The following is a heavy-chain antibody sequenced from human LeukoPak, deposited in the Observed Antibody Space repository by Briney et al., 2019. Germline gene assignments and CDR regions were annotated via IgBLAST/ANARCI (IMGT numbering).Heavy chain of an antibody. Sequence: GSLRLSCEASGFTFSDYYLSWFRRAPGRGLGGVSYFSSSGSTIYYADPVKGRFTISMDNAKNSLYLQMNSLRAECTALYYCAKDLGSGIVGATTPHYWGQRTLVTVSS. CDR2: FSSSGSTI. J-gene: IGHJ4*02. D-gene: IGHD1-26*01. V-gene: IGHV3-11*01. CDR1: GFTFSDYY. CDR3: AKDLGSGIVGATTPHY.